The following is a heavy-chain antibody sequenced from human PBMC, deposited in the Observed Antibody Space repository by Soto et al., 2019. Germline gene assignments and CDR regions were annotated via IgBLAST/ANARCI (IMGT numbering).Heavy chain of an antibody. CDR3: ARENCSGGSCYSLLFPFDI. J-gene: IGHJ3*02. CDR1: GFTFSSYA. CDR2: ISYDGSNK. V-gene: IGHV3-30-3*01. Sequence: PGGSLRLSCAASGFTFSSYAMHWVRQAPGKGLDWVAVISYDGSNKYYADSVKGRFTISRDNSKNTLYLQMNSLRAEDTAVYYCARENCSGGSCYSLLFPFDIWGQGTMVTVSS. D-gene: IGHD2-15*01.